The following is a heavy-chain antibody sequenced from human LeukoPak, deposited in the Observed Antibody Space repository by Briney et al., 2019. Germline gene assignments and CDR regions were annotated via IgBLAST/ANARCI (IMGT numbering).Heavy chain of an antibody. Sequence: KTSETLSLTCAVYGGSFSGYYWSWIRQPPGKGLEWIGEINHSGSTNYNPSLKSRVTISVDTSKNQFSLKLSSVTAADTVVYYCASYYWKGNDYWGQGTLVTVSS. CDR3: ASYYWKGNDY. J-gene: IGHJ4*02. CDR1: GGSFSGYY. D-gene: IGHD3-10*01. CDR2: INHSGST. V-gene: IGHV4-34*01.